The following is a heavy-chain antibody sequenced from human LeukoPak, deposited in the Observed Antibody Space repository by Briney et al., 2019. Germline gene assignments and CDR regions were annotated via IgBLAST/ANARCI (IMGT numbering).Heavy chain of an antibody. CDR3: ARETYYDYVWGRHAFDI. V-gene: IGHV4-31*03. Sequence: SQTLSLTCTVSGVSISSGGYYWSWIRQHPGKGLEWIGYIYYSGSTYYNPSLKSRVTISVDTSKNQFSLKLSSVTAADTAVYYCARETYYDYVWGRHAFDIWGQGTMVTVSS. J-gene: IGHJ3*02. CDR2: IYYSGST. CDR1: GVSISSGGYY. D-gene: IGHD3-16*01.